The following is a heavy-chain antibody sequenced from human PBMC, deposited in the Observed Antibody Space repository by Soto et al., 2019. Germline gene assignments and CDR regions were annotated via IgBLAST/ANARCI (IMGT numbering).Heavy chain of an antibody. CDR3: VRDDPGLGMEY. D-gene: IGHD1-1*01. CDR2: INSDGSDS. Sequence: GGSLRLSCAASGFTPSNFWMHWVRQAPGKGLVWVSHINSDGSDSTYADSVKGRFTISRDNAKNTLYLQMSSLRAEDTAVYFCVRDDPGLGMEYWGLATMVTVSS. J-gene: IGHJ4*02. V-gene: IGHV3-74*01. CDR1: GFTPSNFW.